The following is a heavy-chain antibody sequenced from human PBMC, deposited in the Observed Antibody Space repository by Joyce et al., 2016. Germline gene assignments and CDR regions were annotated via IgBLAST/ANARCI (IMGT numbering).Heavy chain of an antibody. Sequence: EVQLLESGGGLVQPGGSLRLSCAASGFTFSSYAMSWVRQAPGKGLEWVSTISASGVSTYYADSLKGRFTISRDNSEDSLYLHMNSLRAEDTAVYYCATWAPTNYDFWSGYSYYFDNWGQGTLVTVSS. D-gene: IGHD3-3*01. CDR1: GFTFSSYA. CDR2: ISASGVST. J-gene: IGHJ4*02. V-gene: IGHV3-23*01. CDR3: ATWAPTNYDFWSGYSYYFDN.